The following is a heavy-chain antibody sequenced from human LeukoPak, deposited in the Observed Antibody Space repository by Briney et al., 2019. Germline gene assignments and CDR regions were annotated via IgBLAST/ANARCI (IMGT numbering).Heavy chain of an antibody. CDR2: INPNSGGT. CDR3: ARDLSGISSATDAFDM. Sequence: SXXTFTXXYIHWVRQAPGQGLEWMGRINPNSGGTDSTQNFQGRVTMTRDTSMDTAYMELSSLRSDDTALYYCARDLSGISSATDAFDMWGQGTKVTVSS. CDR1: XXTFTXXY. V-gene: IGHV1-2*06. D-gene: IGHD1-14*01. J-gene: IGHJ3*02.